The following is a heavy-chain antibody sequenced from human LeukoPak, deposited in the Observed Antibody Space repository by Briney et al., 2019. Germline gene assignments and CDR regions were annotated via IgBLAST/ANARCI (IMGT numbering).Heavy chain of an antibody. CDR1: GFTFSNYW. CDR3: ARARYSDF. V-gene: IGHV3-7*01. J-gene: IGHJ4*02. CDR2: IKEDGSKK. Sequence: GGSLRLSCAASGFTFSNYWMTWVRQAPGKGLEWVANIKEDGSKKNYADSVKGRFTISRDNAKKSLYLQMNSLIGEDTALYYCARARYSDFWGQGTRVTVSS.